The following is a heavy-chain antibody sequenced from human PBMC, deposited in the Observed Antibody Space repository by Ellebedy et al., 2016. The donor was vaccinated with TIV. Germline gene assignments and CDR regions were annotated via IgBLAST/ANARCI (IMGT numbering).Heavy chain of an antibody. D-gene: IGHD4/OR15-4a*01. CDR3: VRGVAYGDVYYYYGMDV. V-gene: IGHV1-46*01. CDR2: INPSGGST. Sequence: ASVKVSCKASGYRFTNYYMHWLRQAPGQGLEWMGTINPSGGSTSYPQKFQGRLTVTADTSTSTVYLELSSLRSEDTGVYYCVRGVAYGDVYYYYGMDVWGQGTTVTVSS. J-gene: IGHJ6*02. CDR1: GYRFTNYY.